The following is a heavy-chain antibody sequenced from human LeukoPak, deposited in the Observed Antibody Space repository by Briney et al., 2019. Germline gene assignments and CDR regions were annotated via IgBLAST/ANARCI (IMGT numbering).Heavy chain of an antibody. CDR1: GFTFSSYW. Sequence: GGSLRLSCAASGFTFSSYWMSWVRQAPGKGLEWVANIKQDGSEKYYVDSVKGRFTISRDNAKNSLYLQMNSLRAEDTAVYYCARWCCSGGSCYSHYYHYMDVWGKGTTVTVSS. D-gene: IGHD2-15*01. CDR3: ARWCCSGGSCYSHYYHYMDV. CDR2: IKQDGSEK. V-gene: IGHV3-7*01. J-gene: IGHJ6*03.